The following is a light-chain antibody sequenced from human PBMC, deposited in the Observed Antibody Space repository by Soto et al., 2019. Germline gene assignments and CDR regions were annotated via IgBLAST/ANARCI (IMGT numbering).Light chain of an antibody. CDR3: QQTNSFPYT. J-gene: IGKJ2*01. CDR1: QAISTW. CDR2: GAS. V-gene: IGKV1-12*01. Sequence: DIQLTQSPSSVSASVGDSVTLTCRASQAISTWLAWYQQRPGKASQLLIFGASSLQSGVPSRFSGRGSGTYFTLTISSLQPEDFATYYGQQTNSFPYTFGQGAKLDIK.